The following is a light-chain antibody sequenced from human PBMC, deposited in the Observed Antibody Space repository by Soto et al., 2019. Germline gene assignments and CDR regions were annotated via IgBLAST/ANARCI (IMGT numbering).Light chain of an antibody. CDR1: QSVSSTS. V-gene: IGKV3-20*01. CDR3: QQYGSSLFT. CDR2: GTS. J-gene: IGKJ3*01. Sequence: DIVLTQSPATLSLSPGERATLSCRASQSVSSTSLAWYQQKPGQAPRLLIYGTSTRDTGIPDRFSGSGSGTDFTLTISRLEPEDFAVYYCQQYGSSLFTFGPGTKVDIK.